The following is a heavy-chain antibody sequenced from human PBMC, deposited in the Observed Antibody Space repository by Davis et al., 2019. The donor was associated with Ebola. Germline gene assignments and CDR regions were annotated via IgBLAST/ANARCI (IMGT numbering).Heavy chain of an antibody. Sequence: ASVKVSCKASGYIFTTYAMHWVRQAPGQRLEWMGWTTVYNGNTKFARSLQGRASMTTDTSTSTAYMELRSLRSDDTAVHYCAREGSGYDSLYYYGMDVWGKGTTVTVSS. CDR3: AREGSGYDSLYYYGMDV. V-gene: IGHV1-18*01. CDR1: GYIFTTYA. CDR2: TTVYNGNT. D-gene: IGHD5-12*01. J-gene: IGHJ6*04.